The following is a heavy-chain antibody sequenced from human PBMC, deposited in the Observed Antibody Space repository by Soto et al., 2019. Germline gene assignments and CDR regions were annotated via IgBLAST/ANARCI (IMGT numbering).Heavy chain of an antibody. CDR2: IRSGGSPI. J-gene: IGHJ4*02. CDR3: ARDMHVAYVDGTYRPNYFDY. Sequence: GGSLRLSCAASGFNFNLYSMNWVRQAPGRGLEWLSFIRSGGSPIYYADSVKGRFTISRDNAKNLLFLEMNNLRDDDTAVYYCARDMHVAYVDGTYRPNYFDYWGQGILVTVSS. V-gene: IGHV3-48*02. CDR1: GFNFNLYS. D-gene: IGHD3-16*01.